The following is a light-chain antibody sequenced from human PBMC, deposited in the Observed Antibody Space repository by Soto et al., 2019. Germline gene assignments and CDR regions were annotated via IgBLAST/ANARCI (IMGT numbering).Light chain of an antibody. V-gene: IGLV2-14*01. J-gene: IGLJ1*01. Sequence: QSALTQPASVSGSPGQSITISCTGSSSDVGAYNHVSWYQHCPGKAPKLMIYEVTNRPSGVPDRFSGSKSGTSASLAITGLQAEDEGDYYCQSYDNTLSARYVFGTGTKLTVL. CDR2: EVT. CDR3: QSYDNTLSARYV. CDR1: SSDVGAYNH.